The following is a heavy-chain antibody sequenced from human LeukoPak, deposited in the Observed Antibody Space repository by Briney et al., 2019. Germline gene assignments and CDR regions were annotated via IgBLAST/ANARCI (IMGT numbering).Heavy chain of an antibody. J-gene: IGHJ4*02. D-gene: IGHD6-19*01. CDR1: GGSFSGYY. CDR2: INHSGST. CDR3: ASLTGYSSGWDTYYFDY. Sequence: SETLSLTCAVYGGSFSGYYWSWIRQPPGKGLEWIGEINHSGSTNYNPSLKGRVTISVDTSKNQFSLKLSSVTAADTAVYYCASLTGYSSGWDTYYFDYWGQGTLVTVSS. V-gene: IGHV4-34*01.